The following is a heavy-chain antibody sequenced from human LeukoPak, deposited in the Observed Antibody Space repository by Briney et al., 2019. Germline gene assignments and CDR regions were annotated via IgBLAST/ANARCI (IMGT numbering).Heavy chain of an antibody. Sequence: GGSLRLSCAASRFTFSSYSMNWVRQAPGKGLEWVSYISSSSSTIYYADSVKGRFTISRDSAKNSLYLQMNSLRDEDTAVHYCARDHYYDSSGYYPYDAFDIWGQGTMVTVSS. J-gene: IGHJ3*02. CDR1: RFTFSSYS. D-gene: IGHD3-22*01. CDR2: ISSSSSTI. CDR3: ARDHYYDSSGYYPYDAFDI. V-gene: IGHV3-48*02.